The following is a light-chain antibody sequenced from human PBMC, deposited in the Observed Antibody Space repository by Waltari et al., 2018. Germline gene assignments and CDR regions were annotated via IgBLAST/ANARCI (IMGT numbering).Light chain of an antibody. CDR1: QSINRY. CDR3: QQYGSWPLT. Sequence: DMQMTQSPSSLSAFVGDRVTITCRAGQSINRYLNWYQQKPGKAPKLLIYAASSLQSGVPSRFSGSGSGTDFTLTISGLQSEDFAVYYCQQYGSWPLTFGGGTKVDLK. CDR2: AAS. V-gene: IGKV1-39*01. J-gene: IGKJ4*01.